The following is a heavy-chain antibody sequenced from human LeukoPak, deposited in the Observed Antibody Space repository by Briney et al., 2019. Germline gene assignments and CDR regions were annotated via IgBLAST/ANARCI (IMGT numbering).Heavy chain of an antibody. J-gene: IGHJ4*02. Sequence: GGSLRLSCAVSGFTVSTKYMSWVRQAPGRGLGWVSLIYSGDGVFYADSVKGRFTISRDNSKNTLYLQMNSLRVEDTAVYYCARESGTIFGYINYWGQGTLVTVSS. CDR2: IYSGDGV. CDR1: GFTVSTKY. CDR3: ARESGTIFGYINY. V-gene: IGHV3-53*01. D-gene: IGHD3-3*01.